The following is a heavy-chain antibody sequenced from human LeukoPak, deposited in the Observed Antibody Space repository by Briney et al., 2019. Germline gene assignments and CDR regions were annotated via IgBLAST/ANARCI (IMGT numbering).Heavy chain of an antibody. Sequence: GGSLRLSCAASGFTFSSYSMNWVRQAPGKGLEWVSYISSSSSTIYYADSVKGRFTISIDNAKNSLYLQMNSLRAEDTAVYYCARVSWGDYWGQGTLVTVSS. CDR1: GFTFSSYS. J-gene: IGHJ4*02. CDR2: ISSSSSTI. D-gene: IGHD3-16*01. CDR3: ARVSWGDY. V-gene: IGHV3-48*01.